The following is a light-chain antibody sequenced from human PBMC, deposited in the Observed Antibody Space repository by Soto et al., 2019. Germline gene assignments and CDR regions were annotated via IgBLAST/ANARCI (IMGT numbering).Light chain of an antibody. CDR1: QDINNY. J-gene: IGKJ4*02. CDR2: DAS. CDR3: QQYDNLPLT. Sequence: DIQMTQSPSSLSASVGDRVTITCQASQDINNYLNWYQQKPGKAHNLLINDASNLETGVPSRFRGSGSGTDFTLTITSLQPEDIATYYCQQYDNLPLTFGGGTKVEIK. V-gene: IGKV1-33*01.